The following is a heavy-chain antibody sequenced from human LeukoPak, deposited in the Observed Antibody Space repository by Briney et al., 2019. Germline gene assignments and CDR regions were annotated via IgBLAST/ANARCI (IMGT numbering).Heavy chain of an antibody. Sequence: SQTLSLTCTVSGGSISSGSYYWSWIRQPAGKGLEWIGRIYTSGSTNYNPSLKSRVTISVDTSKNQFSLKLSSVTAADTAVYYCARDRIVVVPAATLSAFDIWGQGTMVTVSS. CDR1: GGSISSGSYY. D-gene: IGHD2-2*01. CDR2: IYTSGST. CDR3: ARDRIVVVPAATLSAFDI. J-gene: IGHJ3*02. V-gene: IGHV4-61*02.